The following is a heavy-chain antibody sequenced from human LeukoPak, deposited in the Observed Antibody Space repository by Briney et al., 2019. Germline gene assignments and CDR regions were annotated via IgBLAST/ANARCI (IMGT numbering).Heavy chain of an antibody. CDR1: GGSISINTYY. J-gene: IGHJ5*02. CDR2: IYYSGST. CDR3: AREFHP. V-gene: IGHV4-61*01. Sequence: PSETLSLTCTVSGGSISINTYYWSWIRQPPGKGLEWIGQIYYSGSTYYNPSLKSRVTISLDTSKSQFSLKLTSATAADTAVYYCAREFHPWGQGTLVSVSS.